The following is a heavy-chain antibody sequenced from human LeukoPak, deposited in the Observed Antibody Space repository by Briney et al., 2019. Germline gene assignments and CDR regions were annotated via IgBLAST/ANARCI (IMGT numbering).Heavy chain of an antibody. Sequence: PGGSLTLTCPASGFTFSSYRMHSVGPPAGKGLEWVSYISSSTNTIYYADSLKGRFTISRDNAKNSLYLQMNSLRVEDTAVYYCARGFDYWGQGTLVTVSS. CDR3: ARGFDY. V-gene: IGHV3-48*01. CDR1: GFTFSSYR. J-gene: IGHJ4*02. CDR2: ISSSTNTI.